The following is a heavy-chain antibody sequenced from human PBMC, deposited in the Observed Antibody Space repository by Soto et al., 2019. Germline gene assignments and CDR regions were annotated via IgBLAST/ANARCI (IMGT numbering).Heavy chain of an antibody. J-gene: IGHJ5*02. CDR3: ARIFGILWFGARGNWFDP. V-gene: IGHV4-34*01. D-gene: IGHD3-10*01. CDR1: GGSFSGYY. CDR2: INHSGST. Sequence: SETLSLTCAVYGGSFSGYYWSWIRQPPGKGLEWIGEINHSGSTNYNPSLKSRVTISVDTSKNKFSLTLSSVTAADTAVYYCARIFGILWFGARGNWFDPWGQGTLVTVSS.